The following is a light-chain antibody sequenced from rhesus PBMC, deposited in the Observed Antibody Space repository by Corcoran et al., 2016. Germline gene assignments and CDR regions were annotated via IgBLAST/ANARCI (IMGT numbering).Light chain of an antibody. J-gene: IGKJ2*01. CDR1: QSVSSY. CDR3: LQSSNWPLYS. Sequence: EIVMTQSPATLALSPGERATLSCRASQSVSSYFAWYQQKPGQAPRLLIYGASSRATGIPDRFSGSGSGTEVTLTSSSLEPEDVGVYCCLQSSNWPLYSFGQGTKVEIK. V-gene: IGKV3-24*04. CDR2: GAS.